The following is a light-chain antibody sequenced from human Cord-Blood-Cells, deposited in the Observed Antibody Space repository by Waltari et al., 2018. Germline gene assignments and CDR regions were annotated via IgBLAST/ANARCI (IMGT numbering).Light chain of an antibody. CDR3: QQYNNWPYS. CDR1: QSVSSN. J-gene: IGKJ2*03. CDR2: GAS. Sequence: EIVMTQSPATLSVAPGARAPLSCRASQSVSSNVAWYQQKPGQAPRLLIYGASTRATGIPARFSGSGSGTEFTLTISSLQSEDFAVYYCQQYNNWPYSFGQGTKLEIK. V-gene: IGKV3-15*01.